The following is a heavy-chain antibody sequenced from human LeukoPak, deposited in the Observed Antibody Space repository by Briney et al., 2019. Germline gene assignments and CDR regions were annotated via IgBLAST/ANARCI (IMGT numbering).Heavy chain of an antibody. Sequence: GGSLRLSCEGSGFTFSNYWMGWVRQAPGKGLQWVANIKTDGSEKYYVDSVKGRFTISRDNAKNSLYLQMNSLRAEDTAVYYCARDPVPIVGETYYFDYWGQGTLVTVSS. D-gene: IGHD2/OR15-2a*01. CDR2: IKTDGSEK. CDR1: GFTFSNYW. CDR3: ARDPVPIVGETYYFDY. V-gene: IGHV3-7*01. J-gene: IGHJ4*02.